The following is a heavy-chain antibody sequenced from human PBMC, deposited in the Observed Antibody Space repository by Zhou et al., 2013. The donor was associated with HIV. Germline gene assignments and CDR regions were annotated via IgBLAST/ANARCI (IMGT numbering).Heavy chain of an antibody. V-gene: IGHV1-2*02. CDR1: GYTFTGYY. CDR2: INPNSGGT. Sequence: QVQLVQSGAEVKKPGASVKVSCKASGYTFTGYYMHWVRQAPGQGLEWMGWINPNSGGTNYAQKFQGRVTMTRDTSISTAYMELSRLRSDDTAVYYCARDSYCGGDCYSTDWYFDLWGRGTLVTVSS. J-gene: IGHJ2*01. CDR3: ARDSYCGGDCYSTDWYFDL. D-gene: IGHD2-21*01.